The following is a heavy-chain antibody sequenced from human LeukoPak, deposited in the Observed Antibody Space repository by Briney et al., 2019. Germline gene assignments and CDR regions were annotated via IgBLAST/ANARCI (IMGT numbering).Heavy chain of an antibody. CDR2: MNPNSGNT. D-gene: IGHD3-10*01. Sequence: ASVKVSCKASGYTFTSYDINWVRQATGQGLEWMGWMNPNSGNTGYAQKFQGRVTMTRNTSIGTAYMELSSLRSEDTAVYYCARGGTGAYYYYGMDVWGQGTTVTVSS. CDR1: GYTFTSYD. J-gene: IGHJ6*02. V-gene: IGHV1-8*01. CDR3: ARGGTGAYYYYGMDV.